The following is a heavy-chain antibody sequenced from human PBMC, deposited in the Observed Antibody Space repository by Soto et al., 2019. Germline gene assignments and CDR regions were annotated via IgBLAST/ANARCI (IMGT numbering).Heavy chain of an antibody. J-gene: IGHJ6*02. Sequence: ESGGGVVQPGRSLRLSCAASGFTFSSYGMHWVRQAPGKGLEWVAVIWYDGSNKYYADSVKGRFTISRDNSKNTLYLQMNSLRAEDTAVYYCARDNSSSWRYYYYGMDVWGQGTTVTVSS. CDR1: GFTFSSYG. CDR2: IWYDGSNK. D-gene: IGHD6-13*01. V-gene: IGHV3-33*01. CDR3: ARDNSSSWRYYYYGMDV.